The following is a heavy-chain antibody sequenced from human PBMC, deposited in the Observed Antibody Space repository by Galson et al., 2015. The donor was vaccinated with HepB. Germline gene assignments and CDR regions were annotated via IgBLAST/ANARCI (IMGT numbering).Heavy chain of an antibody. V-gene: IGHV3-33*08. J-gene: IGHJ4*02. CDR2: IWYDGSNK. CDR1: GFTFSRYG. Sequence: SLRLSCAASGFTFSRYGMHWVRQAPGKGLEWVAVIWYDGSNKYYADSVKGRFTISRDNSKNTLYLQMNSLRAEDTAVYYCASDDSSGNHDYWGQGTLVTVSS. D-gene: IGHD3-22*01. CDR3: ASDDSSGNHDY.